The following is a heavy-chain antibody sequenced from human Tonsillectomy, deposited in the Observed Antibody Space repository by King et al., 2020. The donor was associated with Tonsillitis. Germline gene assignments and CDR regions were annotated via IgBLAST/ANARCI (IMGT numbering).Heavy chain of an antibody. J-gene: IGHJ3*01. Sequence: HLVQSGAEVRKPGASVKVSCKASGYTFTAYYIHWVRQAPGQGLEWVGWINPNSDGTEYAQKFQGRVTMTRDTSLDTSYMELWSLTSDDTAVYFCARQSGSFDVSLGYGTVDVWGQGTMVTVSS. CDR1: GYTFTAYY. D-gene: IGHD3-22*01. CDR2: INPNSDGT. V-gene: IGHV1-2*02. CDR3: ARQSGSFDVSLGYGTVDV.